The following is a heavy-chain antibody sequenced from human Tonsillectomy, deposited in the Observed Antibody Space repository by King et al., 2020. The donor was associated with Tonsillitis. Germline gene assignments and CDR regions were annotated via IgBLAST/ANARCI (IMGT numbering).Heavy chain of an antibody. CDR1: GFTFSDYA. CDR2: ISAGGCST. J-gene: IGHJ3*01. D-gene: IGHD3-10*01. CDR3: ANRSH. V-gene: IGHV3-23*04. Sequence: VQLVESGGGLVQPGGSLRLSCTASGFTFSDYAISWVRQAPGKGLVWVSSISAGGCSTYYADSVKGRFTISRDNSKNTLYLEMNSLTVEDTAIYFCANRSHWGQGTMVTVSS.